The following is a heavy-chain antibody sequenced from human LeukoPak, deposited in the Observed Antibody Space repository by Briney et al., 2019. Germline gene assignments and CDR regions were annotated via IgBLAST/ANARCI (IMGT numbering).Heavy chain of an antibody. V-gene: IGHV3-11*01. J-gene: IGHJ4*02. Sequence: GGSLRLSCAASGFTFSDYYMNWIRQAPGKGLEWVSYISNTGTSIYYADSVKGRFTISRDNSKNTLYLQMNSLRAEDTAVYYCARGQGRLLYAFDYWGRGTLVTVSS. CDR3: ARGQGRLLYAFDY. D-gene: IGHD2-8*01. CDR2: ISNTGTSI. CDR1: GFTFSDYY.